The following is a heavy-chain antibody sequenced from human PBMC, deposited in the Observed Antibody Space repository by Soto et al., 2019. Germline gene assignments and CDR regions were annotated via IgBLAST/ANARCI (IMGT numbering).Heavy chain of an antibody. CDR1: GGTFSSYA. CDR2: VIPIFGTA. J-gene: IGHJ5*02. D-gene: IGHD3-10*02. V-gene: IGHV1-69*12. Sequence: QVQLVQSGAEVKKPGSSVKVSCKASGGTFSSYAISWVRQAPGQGLEWMGGVIPIFGTANYAQKYQGIVTITADESTSTSYMALSSLRSDDTAVYYCARDRHVLRCYLGWFYPWGQGNLVTVYS. CDR3: ARDRHVLRCYLGWFYP.